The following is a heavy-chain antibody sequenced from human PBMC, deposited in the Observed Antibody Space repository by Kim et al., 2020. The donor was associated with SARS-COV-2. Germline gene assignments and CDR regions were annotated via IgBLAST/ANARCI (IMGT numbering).Heavy chain of an antibody. J-gene: IGHJ4*02. CDR3: ASRVEMATITRDY. Sequence: YNPSLKSRVTISVDTSKNQFSLKLSSVTAADTAVYYCASRVEMATITRDYWGQGTLVTVSS. V-gene: IGHV4-34*01. D-gene: IGHD5-12*01.